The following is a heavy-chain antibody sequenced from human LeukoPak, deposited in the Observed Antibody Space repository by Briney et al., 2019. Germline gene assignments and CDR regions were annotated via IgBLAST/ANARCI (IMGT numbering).Heavy chain of an antibody. CDR1: GFTFSDYY. CDR2: ISSSGSTI. J-gene: IGHJ4*02. CDR3: AKENYYGSGSYYDY. Sequence: GGSLRLSCAASGFTFSDYYMSWIRQAPGKGLEWVSYISSSGSTIYYADSVKGRFTISRDNSKNTLYLQMNSLRAEDTAVYYCAKENYYGSGSYYDYWGQGTLVTVSS. D-gene: IGHD3-10*01. V-gene: IGHV3-11*01.